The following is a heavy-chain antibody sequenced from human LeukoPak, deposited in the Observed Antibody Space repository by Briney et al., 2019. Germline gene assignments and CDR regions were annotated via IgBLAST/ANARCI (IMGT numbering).Heavy chain of an antibody. CDR2: IDPSDSYT. Sequence: GESLKISCKGSGYSFTSYWISWVRQMPGKGLEWMGRIDPSDSYTNYSPSFQGHVTISADKSISTAYLQWSSLKASDTAMYYCARHGGVPAAIRNWFDPWGQGTLVIVSS. V-gene: IGHV5-10-1*01. D-gene: IGHD2-2*02. J-gene: IGHJ5*02. CDR3: ARHGGVPAAIRNWFDP. CDR1: GYSFTSYW.